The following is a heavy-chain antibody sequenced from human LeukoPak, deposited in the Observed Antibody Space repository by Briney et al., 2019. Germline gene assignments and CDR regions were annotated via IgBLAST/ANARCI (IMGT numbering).Heavy chain of an antibody. CDR2: IFYSGST. CDR3: ARSSMVRGVIRYYYYYYYMDV. D-gene: IGHD3-10*01. V-gene: IGHV4-39*07. CDR1: SGSISTSNYY. J-gene: IGHJ6*03. Sequence: SETLSLTCTVSSGSISTSNYYWGWVRQPPGKALEWIGNIFYSGSTYYSPSLKSRVTISLDTSRNQFSLKLSSVTAADTAVYYCARSSMVRGVIRYYYYYYYMDVWGKGTTVTISS.